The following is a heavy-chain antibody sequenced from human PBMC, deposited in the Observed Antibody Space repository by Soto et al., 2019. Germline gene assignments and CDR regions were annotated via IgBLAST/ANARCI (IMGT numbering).Heavy chain of an antibody. J-gene: IGHJ5*02. D-gene: IGHD6-19*01. Sequence: QVQLQQWGAGLLKPSETLSLTCAVYGGSLSDYYWNWLRQPPGKGLEWIGEINHRGTTSYNPPLKSRVDISVDTALTQFSLKLRSVTAADTAMYYCAKYQWKTGAFDPWGPGTQVTVSS. V-gene: IGHV4-34*01. CDR3: AKYQWKTGAFDP. CDR1: GGSLSDYY. CDR2: INHRGTT.